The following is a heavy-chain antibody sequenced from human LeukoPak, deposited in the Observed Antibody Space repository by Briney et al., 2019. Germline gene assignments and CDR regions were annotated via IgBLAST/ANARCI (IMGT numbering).Heavy chain of an antibody. Sequence: SETLSLTCTVSGGSISSYYWSWIRQPPGKGLEWIGYIYYSGSTNYNPSLKSRVTISVDTSKSQFSLKLSSVTAADTAVYYCAREKAHYDILTGYYYAFDIWGQGTMVTVSS. CDR2: IYYSGST. CDR1: GGSISSYY. D-gene: IGHD3-9*01. V-gene: IGHV4-59*01. J-gene: IGHJ3*02. CDR3: AREKAHYDILTGYYYAFDI.